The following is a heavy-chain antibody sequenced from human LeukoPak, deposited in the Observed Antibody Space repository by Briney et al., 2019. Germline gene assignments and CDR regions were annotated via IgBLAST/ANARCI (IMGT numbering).Heavy chain of an antibody. D-gene: IGHD3-3*01. CDR3: ARSHGGITIRNWFDP. CDR2: ISYDGSNK. V-gene: IGHV3-30*03. J-gene: IGHJ5*02. Sequence: PGGSLRLSCAASGFTFSSYGMHWVRQAPGKGLEWVAVISYDGSNKYYADSVKGRFTISRDNSKNTLYLQMNSPRADDTAVYYCARSHGGITIRNWFDPWGQGTLVTVSS. CDR1: GFTFSSYG.